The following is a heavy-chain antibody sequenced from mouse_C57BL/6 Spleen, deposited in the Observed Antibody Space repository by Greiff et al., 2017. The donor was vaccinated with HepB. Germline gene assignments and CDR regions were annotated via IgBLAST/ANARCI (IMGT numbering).Heavy chain of an antibody. D-gene: IGHD3-3*01. Sequence: EVKLVESGGGLVQPGGSLSLSCAASGFTFTDYYMSWVRQPPGQALEWLGFIRNKATGYTTEYSASVKGRFTISRDNFQSILYLQMNALRAEDSATYYCARQRGTAWFAYWGQGTLVTVSA. CDR3: ARQRGTAWFAY. J-gene: IGHJ3*01. CDR2: IRNKATGYTT. CDR1: GFTFTDYY. V-gene: IGHV7-3*01.